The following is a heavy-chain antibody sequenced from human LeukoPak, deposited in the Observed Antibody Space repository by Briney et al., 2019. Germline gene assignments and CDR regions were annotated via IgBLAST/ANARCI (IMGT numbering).Heavy chain of an antibody. CDR3: AKVEYYYDSSGYKDAFDI. J-gene: IGHJ3*02. CDR1: GFTFSSYG. CDR2: IRYDGSNK. V-gene: IGHV3-30*02. D-gene: IGHD3-22*01. Sequence: GGSLRLSCAASGFTFSSYGMHWVRQAPGKGLEWVAFIRYDGSNKYYADSVKGRFTISRDNSKNTLYLQMNSLRAEDTAVYYCAKVEYYYDSSGYKDAFDIWGQGTMVAVSS.